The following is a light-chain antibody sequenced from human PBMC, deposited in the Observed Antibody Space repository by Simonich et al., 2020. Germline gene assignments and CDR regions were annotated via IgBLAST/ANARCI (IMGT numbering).Light chain of an antibody. CDR3: QVWDSSSDVV. V-gene: IGLV3-21*03. Sequence: SYVLTQPPSVSVAPGKTARITCGGNNIGSKSVHWYQQKPGKAPVLVGYDDSDRPSGIPERFSGSNSGNTATLTISRVEAGDEADYYCQVWDSSSDVVFGGGTKLTVL. CDR2: DDS. CDR1: NIGSKS. J-gene: IGLJ2*01.